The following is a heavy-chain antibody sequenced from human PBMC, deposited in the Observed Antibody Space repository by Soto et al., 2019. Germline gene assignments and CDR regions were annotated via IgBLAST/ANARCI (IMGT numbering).Heavy chain of an antibody. CDR1: GYTFTSYA. Sequence: ASVKVSCKASGYTFTSYAMHWVRQAPGQRLEWMGWINAGNGNTKYSQKFQGRVTITRDTSASTAYMELSSLRSEDTAVYYCARVEDGGYCSGGSCYPHYYFDYWGQGTLVTVSS. CDR3: ARVEDGGYCSGGSCYPHYYFDY. J-gene: IGHJ4*02. D-gene: IGHD2-15*01. CDR2: INAGNGNT. V-gene: IGHV1-3*01.